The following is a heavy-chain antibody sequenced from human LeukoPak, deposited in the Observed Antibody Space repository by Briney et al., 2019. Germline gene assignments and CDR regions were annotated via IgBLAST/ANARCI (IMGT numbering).Heavy chain of an antibody. V-gene: IGHV3-48*03. D-gene: IGHD6-6*01. CDR3: ATVGRSSRPGY. Sequence: GGSLRLSCVASGFTFSNSEMNWVRQAPGKGLEWVSYITTGGGTTYYADSVKGRFTISRDNAKNSLYLQMSSLRVEDTATYYCATVGRSSRPGYWGQGALVTVSS. CDR2: ITTGGGTT. CDR1: GFTFSNSE. J-gene: IGHJ4*02.